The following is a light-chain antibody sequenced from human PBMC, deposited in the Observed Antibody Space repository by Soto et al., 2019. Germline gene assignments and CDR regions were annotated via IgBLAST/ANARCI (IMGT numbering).Light chain of an antibody. CDR3: QQRSNWPPWVT. Sequence: EIVLTQSPATLSLSPGERATLSCRASQSVSSYLAWYQQQPGQAPRLLIYDASNRATGIPARFSGSGSGTDFTLTISSLEPEDFAVYYCQQRSNWPPWVTFGQGTKVEIK. J-gene: IGKJ1*01. V-gene: IGKV3-11*01. CDR1: QSVSSY. CDR2: DAS.